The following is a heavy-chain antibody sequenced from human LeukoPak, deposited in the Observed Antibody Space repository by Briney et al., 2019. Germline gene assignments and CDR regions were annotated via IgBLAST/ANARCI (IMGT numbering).Heavy chain of an antibody. D-gene: IGHD3-10*01. CDR2: IYYSGST. J-gene: IGHJ4*02. V-gene: IGHV4-61*08. CDR3: ARRGGSGRSFDY. Sequence: SETLSLTCTVSGASVSSGGYYWSWLRQTPGKGLEWIGYIYYSGSTSYNPSLKSRVTISVDTSKNQFSLKVSSVTAADTAVYYCARRGGSGRSFDYWGQGTLVTVSS. CDR1: GASVSSGGYY.